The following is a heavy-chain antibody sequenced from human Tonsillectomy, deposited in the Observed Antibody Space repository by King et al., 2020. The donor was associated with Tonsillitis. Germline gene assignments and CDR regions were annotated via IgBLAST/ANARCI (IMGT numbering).Heavy chain of an antibody. CDR3: AIDMGITEWLVAFDY. V-gene: IGHV4-4*07. Sequence: QLQESGPGLVKPSETLSLTCTVSGGSISSYYWSWIRQPAGKGLEWIGRIYTSGSTNYNPSLKSRVTMSVDTSKNQFSLKLSSVTAADTAVYYCAIDMGITEWLVAFDYWGQGILVTVSS. D-gene: IGHD6-19*01. CDR2: IYTSGST. J-gene: IGHJ4*02. CDR1: GGSISSYY.